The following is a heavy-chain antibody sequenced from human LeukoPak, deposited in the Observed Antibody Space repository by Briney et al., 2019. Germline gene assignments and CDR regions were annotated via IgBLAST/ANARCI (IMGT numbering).Heavy chain of an antibody. V-gene: IGHV1-46*03. Sequence: VASVKVSCKASGYTFTSYYMHWVRQAPGQGLEWMGIINPSGGSTSYAQKFQGRVTMTRDTSTSTVYMELSSLRSEDTAVYYCARPKQAYYYDGSGPNWFDPWGQGTLVTVSS. J-gene: IGHJ5*02. CDR1: GYTFTSYY. CDR3: ARPKQAYYYDGSGPNWFDP. CDR2: INPSGGST. D-gene: IGHD3-22*01.